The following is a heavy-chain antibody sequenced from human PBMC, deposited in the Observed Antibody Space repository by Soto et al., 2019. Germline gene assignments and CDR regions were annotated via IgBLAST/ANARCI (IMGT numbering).Heavy chain of an antibody. D-gene: IGHD3-10*01. CDR3: AGLLWFGELLEPGMDV. CDR2: ISSSSSTI. CDR1: GFTFSSYS. V-gene: IGHV3-48*01. J-gene: IGHJ6*02. Sequence: PGGSLRLSCAASGFTFSSYSMNWVRQAPGKGLEWVSYISSSSSTIYYADSVKGRFTISRDNAKNSLYLQMNSLRAEDTAVYYCAGLLWFGELLEPGMDVWGQGTTVTVSS.